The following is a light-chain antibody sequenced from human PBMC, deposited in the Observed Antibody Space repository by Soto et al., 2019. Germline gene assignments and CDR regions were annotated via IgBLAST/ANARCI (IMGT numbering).Light chain of an antibody. Sequence: EIVLTQSPAPLSGSPGEKANLSCRASQSVSGTLAWYQQKPGQAPRLLMYGASTRATGIPARFSGSGSGTEFTLTISSRLSEDFAIYYCQHYNSYSEAFGQGTKVDIK. J-gene: IGKJ1*01. V-gene: IGKV3-15*01. CDR3: QHYNSYSEA. CDR1: QSVSGT. CDR2: GAS.